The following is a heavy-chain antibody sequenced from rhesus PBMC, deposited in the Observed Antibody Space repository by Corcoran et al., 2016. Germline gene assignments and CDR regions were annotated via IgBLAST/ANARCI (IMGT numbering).Heavy chain of an antibody. D-gene: IGHD1-14*01. Sequence: GGSLRLSCAASGFTFSNVWMNWVRQAPGKGLEWVARIKSKADGGTADYAASVKGRFTISRDDSKNTLYLQMNSLRAEDTAVYYCVNESFDYWGQGVLVTVSS. V-gene: IGHV3-30*01. J-gene: IGHJ4*01. CDR2: IKSKADGGTA. CDR3: VNESFDY. CDR1: GFTFSNVW.